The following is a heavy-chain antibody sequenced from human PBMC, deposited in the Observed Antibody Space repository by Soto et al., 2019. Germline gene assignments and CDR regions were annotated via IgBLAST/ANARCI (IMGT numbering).Heavy chain of an antibody. CDR3: ERRKERSGTNYFDS. CDR2: MNPNNGNA. J-gene: IGHJ4*02. Sequence: SVKVACKASGYTFITYDINWLRQAAGQGLEWMGWMNPNNGNAGYAQKFQGRVTMTRNTYISTAYMELSSLRFEDTAVYFCERRKERSGTNYFDSWGQGSLVTVS. V-gene: IGHV1-8*01. D-gene: IGHD6-25*01. CDR1: GYTFITYD.